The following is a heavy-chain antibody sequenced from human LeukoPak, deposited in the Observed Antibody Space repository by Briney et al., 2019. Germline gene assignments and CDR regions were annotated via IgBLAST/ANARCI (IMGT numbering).Heavy chain of an antibody. CDR2: IIPIFGTA. D-gene: IGHD3-10*01. CDR1: GGTFSSYA. Sequence: ASVKVSCKASGGTFSSYAISWVRQAPGQGLEWMGGIIPIFGTANYAQKFQGGVTITADESTSTAYMELSSLRSEDTAVYYCARDRGPYYGSGSHSFDYWGQGTLVTVSS. CDR3: ARDRGPYYGSGSHSFDY. V-gene: IGHV1-69*13. J-gene: IGHJ4*02.